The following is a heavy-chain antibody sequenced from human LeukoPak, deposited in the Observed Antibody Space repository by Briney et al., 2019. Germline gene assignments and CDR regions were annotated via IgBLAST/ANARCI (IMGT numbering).Heavy chain of an antibody. V-gene: IGHV1-18*04. Sequence: ASVKVSCKASGYTFTSYGISWVRQAPGQGFEWMGWISAYNGNTNYAQKLQGRVTMTTDTSTSTAYMELRSLRSDDTAVYYCARDPAAMTTVTTTFDYWGQGTLVTVSS. CDR3: ARDPAAMTTVTTTFDY. CDR1: GYTFTSYG. CDR2: ISAYNGNT. J-gene: IGHJ4*02. D-gene: IGHD4-17*01.